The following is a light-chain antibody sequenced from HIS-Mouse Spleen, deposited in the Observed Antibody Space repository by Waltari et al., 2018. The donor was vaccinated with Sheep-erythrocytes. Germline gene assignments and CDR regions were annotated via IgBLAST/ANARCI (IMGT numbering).Light chain of an antibody. CDR3: QAWDSSIVV. J-gene: IGLJ2*01. CDR2: QDT. Sequence: SSELTQPPSVSVSPGQTASITCSGDKLGDKYACWYQQKPGQSPVLVIYQDTKRPSGIPERFSGSNSGNTATLTISGTQAMDEADYYCQAWDSSIVVFGGGTKLTV. V-gene: IGLV3-1*01. CDR1: KLGDKY.